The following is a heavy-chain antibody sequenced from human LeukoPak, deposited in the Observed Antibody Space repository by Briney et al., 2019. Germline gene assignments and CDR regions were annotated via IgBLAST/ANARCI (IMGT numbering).Heavy chain of an antibody. V-gene: IGHV4-34*01. J-gene: IGHJ6*03. CDR1: GGTFSAHS. CDR3: ARGGSGWNYYYYYMDV. CDR2: INHSGST. Sequence: SETLSLTCAVYGGTFSAHSWSWIRQPPGKGLEWIGEINHSGSTNYNPSLKSRVTISVDKSKNQFSLKLSSVTAADTAVYYCARGGSGWNYYYYYMDVWGKGTTVTISS. D-gene: IGHD6-19*01.